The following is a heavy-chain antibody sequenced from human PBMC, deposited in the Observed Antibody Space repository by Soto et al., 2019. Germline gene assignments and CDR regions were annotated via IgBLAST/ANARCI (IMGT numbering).Heavy chain of an antibody. CDR1: GGSISRYY. D-gene: IGHD3-9*01. CDR2: IYYSGST. V-gene: IGHV4-59*01. Sequence: SETLSLTCTVSGGSISRYYWSWIRQPPGKGLEWIGYIYYSGSTNYNPSLKSRVTISVDTSKNQFSLRLSSVTAADTAVYYCARMRVEILTGYYSPGAFDIWGQGTMVTVSS. CDR3: ARMRVEILTGYYSPGAFDI. J-gene: IGHJ3*02.